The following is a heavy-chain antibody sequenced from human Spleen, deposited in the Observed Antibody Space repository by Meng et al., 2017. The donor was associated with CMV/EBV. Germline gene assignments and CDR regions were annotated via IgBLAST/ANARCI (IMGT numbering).Heavy chain of an antibody. V-gene: IGHV3-43*01. CDR1: GFTFDDYT. J-gene: IGHJ6*02. CDR2: ISWDGGST. Sequence: GESLKISCAASGFTFDDYTMHWVRQAPGKGLEWVSLISWDGGSTYYADSVKGRFTISRDNSKNSLYLQMNSLRTEDTAVYYCARDGATVTTPYYYGMDVWGPGTTVTVSS. CDR3: ARDGATVTTPYYYGMDV. D-gene: IGHD4-11*01.